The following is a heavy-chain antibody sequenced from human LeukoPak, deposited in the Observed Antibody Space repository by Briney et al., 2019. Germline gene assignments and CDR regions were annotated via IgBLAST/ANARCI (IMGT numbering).Heavy chain of an antibody. CDR3: ATGGKRGYSYGFYY. CDR2: FDPEDGET. V-gene: IGHV1-24*01. D-gene: IGHD5-18*01. J-gene: IGHJ4*02. Sequence: ASVKVSCKVSGYTLTELSMHWVRQAPGKGLEWIGGFDPEDGETIYAQKFQGRVTMTEDTSTDTAYMELSSLRSEDTAVYYCATGGKRGYSYGFYYWGQGTLVTVSS. CDR1: GYTLTELS.